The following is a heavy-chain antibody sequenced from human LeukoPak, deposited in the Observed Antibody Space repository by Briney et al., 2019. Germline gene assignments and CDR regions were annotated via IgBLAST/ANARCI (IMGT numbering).Heavy chain of an antibody. V-gene: IGHV3-23*01. J-gene: IGHJ3*02. CDR3: ARVTVSGRPTRDAFDM. CDR1: GFTFTNNA. Sequence: GGSLRLSCAASGFTFTNNAMNWVRQAPGKGLDWVSGISGSGSNTFYSDSAKGRFTISRDNSKNTVYLQMNSLRAEDTAVYYCARVTVSGRPTRDAFDMWGQGTMVTVSS. D-gene: IGHD5-12*01. CDR2: ISGSGSNT.